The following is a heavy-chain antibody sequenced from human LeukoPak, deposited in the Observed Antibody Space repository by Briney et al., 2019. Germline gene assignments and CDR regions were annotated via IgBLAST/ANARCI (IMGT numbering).Heavy chain of an antibody. J-gene: IGHJ4*02. CDR2: IYYSGSS. CDR3: ARSGRGSSAGFDY. CDR1: GGSISSYY. Sequence: SETLSLTCTVSGGSISSYYWSWIRQPPGKGLEWIGYIYYSGSSNYTPSLKSRITISVDTSRNQFSLKLNSVTAADTAVYYCARSGRGSSAGFDYWGQRTLVTVSS. D-gene: IGHD3-10*01. V-gene: IGHV4-59*01.